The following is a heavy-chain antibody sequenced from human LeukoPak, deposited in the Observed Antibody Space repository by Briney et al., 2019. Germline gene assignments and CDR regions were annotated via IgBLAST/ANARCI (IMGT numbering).Heavy chain of an antibody. CDR2: IYYSGST. CDR1: GGSITNYY. D-gene: IGHD3-22*01. Sequence: SETLSLTCAVSGGSITNYYWSWIRQSPGKGLEWIGCIYYSGSTNYNPSLKSRVTISVDTSKNQFSLKLSSVTAADTAVYYCARTYYYDSSGGPMRYYYYYGMDVWGQGTTVTVSS. CDR3: ARTYYYDSSGGPMRYYYYYGMDV. V-gene: IGHV4-59*01. J-gene: IGHJ6*02.